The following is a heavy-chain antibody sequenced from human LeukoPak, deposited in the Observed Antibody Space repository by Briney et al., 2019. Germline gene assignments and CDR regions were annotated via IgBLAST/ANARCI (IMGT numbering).Heavy chain of an antibody. CDR2: IKIDGSGT. CDR3: ARDRRWNQFDY. V-gene: IGHV3-74*01. D-gene: IGHD1-1*01. Sequence: GGSLRLSCAASGFTFSSYWMHWVRQAPGKGLVWVSRIKIDGSGTSYADSVKGRFTISRDNAKNTLYLQMNSPRAEDTAVYYCARDRRWNQFDYWGQGILVTVSS. CDR1: GFTFSSYW. J-gene: IGHJ4*02.